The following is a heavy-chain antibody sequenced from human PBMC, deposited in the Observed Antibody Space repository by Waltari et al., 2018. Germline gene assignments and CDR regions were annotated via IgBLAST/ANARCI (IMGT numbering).Heavy chain of an antibody. CDR1: GFTLGTYS. V-gene: IGHV3-23*04. CDR2: ISSGSDKT. D-gene: IGHD3-16*01. CDR3: AKDWGELGNWFDP. J-gene: IGHJ5*02. Sequence: EVQLVEAGGGLVQPGGSLRLSCAASGFTLGTYSMTWLRQAPGQGLEWVASISSGSDKTFYADSVKGRFTISRDNYKNTVFLGMNNLEAEDTALYYCAKDWGELGNWFDPWGQGTLVTVSS.